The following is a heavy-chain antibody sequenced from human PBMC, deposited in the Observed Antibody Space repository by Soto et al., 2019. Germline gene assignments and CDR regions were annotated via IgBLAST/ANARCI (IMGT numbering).Heavy chain of an antibody. CDR2: FDAEDGET. Sequence: GASVKVSCKVSGYTLAELSRQWVRQAPGKGLEWMGGFDAEDGETIYAQKFQGRVTITKDTSADTAYMELSSLRSEDTAVYYCARIAAAEDYYYYYMDVWGKGTTLTVSS. J-gene: IGHJ6*03. D-gene: IGHD6-13*01. CDR1: GYTLAELS. V-gene: IGHV1-24*01. CDR3: ARIAAAEDYYYYYMDV.